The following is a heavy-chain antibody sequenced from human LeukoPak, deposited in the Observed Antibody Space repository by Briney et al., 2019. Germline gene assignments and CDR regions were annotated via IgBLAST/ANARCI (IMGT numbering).Heavy chain of an antibody. CDR2: ISLTGLT. CDR1: GGSISNTNW. D-gene: IGHD2-8*01. V-gene: IGHV4-4*02. J-gene: IGHJ4*02. CDR3: SRENGAFSPFGY. Sequence: SGTLSLTCGVSGGSISNTNWWRWVRQPPGQGLEWIGEISLTGLTHYNPSLESRVTVSLDKSKNQHSLILTSVTAADTAVYYCSRENGAFSPFGYWGQGTLVTVLS.